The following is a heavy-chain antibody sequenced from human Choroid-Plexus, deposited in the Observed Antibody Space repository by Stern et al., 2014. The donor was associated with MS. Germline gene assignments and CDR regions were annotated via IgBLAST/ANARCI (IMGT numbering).Heavy chain of an antibody. CDR1: GYTLSELS. CDR2: FDPEEGGT. Sequence: QVQLMQSGAEVKKPGASVKVSCKASGYTLSELSMHWVRQAPGRGLEWMGGFDPEEGGTIYAQKFQGRVTMTEDTSTDTAYMELSSLRSEDTAVYYCAAQNTVTNYYYYGMDVWGQGTTVTVSS. J-gene: IGHJ6*02. D-gene: IGHD4-17*01. V-gene: IGHV1-24*01. CDR3: AAQNTVTNYYYYGMDV.